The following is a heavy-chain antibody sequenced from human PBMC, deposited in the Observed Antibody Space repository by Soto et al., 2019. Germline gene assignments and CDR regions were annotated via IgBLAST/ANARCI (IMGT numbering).Heavy chain of an antibody. V-gene: IGHV1-2*04. CDR3: ARGLGDSSSSSSLILDY. CDR2: INPNSGGT. J-gene: IGHJ4*02. CDR1: GYTFTGYY. D-gene: IGHD6-6*01. Sequence: ASVKVSCKASGYTFTGYYMHWVRQAPGQGLEWMGWINPNSGGTNYAQKFQGWVTMTRDTSISTAYMELSRLRSDDTAVYYCARGLGDSSSSSSLILDYWGQGTLVTVST.